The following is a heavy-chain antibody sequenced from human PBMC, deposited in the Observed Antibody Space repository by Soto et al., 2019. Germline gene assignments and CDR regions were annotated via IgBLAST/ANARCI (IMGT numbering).Heavy chain of an antibody. Sequence: GGSLRLSCAASGFTFSSYGMHWVRQAPGKGLEWVAVIWYDGSNKYYADSVKGRFTISRDNSKNTLYLQMNSLRAEDTTVYYCARGGGNYYYYMDVWGKGTTVTV. J-gene: IGHJ6*03. CDR2: IWYDGSNK. CDR3: ARGGGNYYYYMDV. D-gene: IGHD3-16*01. V-gene: IGHV3-33*01. CDR1: GFTFSSYG.